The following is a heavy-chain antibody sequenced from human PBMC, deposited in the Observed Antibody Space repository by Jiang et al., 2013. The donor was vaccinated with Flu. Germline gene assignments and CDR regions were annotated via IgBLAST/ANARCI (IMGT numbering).Heavy chain of an antibody. Sequence: VQLVESGGDLVQPGGSLRLSCVGSGFTFSSHSMSWVRQAPGKGLEWVPNIKQDESEKYYVDSVKGRFTISRDNAKSSLYLQMNSLTAEDTAVYYCARGYHDDSVYRFLDFWGQGTLVTVSS. CDR3: ARGYHDDSVYRFLDF. J-gene: IGHJ4*02. CDR1: GFTFSSHS. D-gene: IGHD5/OR15-5a*01. CDR2: IKQDESEK. V-gene: IGHV3-7*03.